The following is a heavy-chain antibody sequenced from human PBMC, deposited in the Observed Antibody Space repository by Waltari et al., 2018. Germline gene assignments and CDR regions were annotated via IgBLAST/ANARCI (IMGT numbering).Heavy chain of an antibody. CDR1: CGSIGTYY. CDR3: AGGSGWLTDS. D-gene: IGHD6-19*01. V-gene: IGHV4-59*01. Sequence: QVQLQESGPGLVKPSETLSLTCTVSCGSIGTYYWSWIRQPPGKGLQWIGLVSDSGSTNYTPSLKSRVTISVDTSRTQISLKLTSVTAADTAIYFCAGGSGWLTDSWGQGTLVTVSS. CDR2: VSDSGST. J-gene: IGHJ4*02.